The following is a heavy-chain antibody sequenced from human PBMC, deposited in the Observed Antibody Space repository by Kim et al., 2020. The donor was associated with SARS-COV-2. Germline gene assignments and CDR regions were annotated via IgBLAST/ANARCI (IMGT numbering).Heavy chain of an antibody. CDR3: ARLSQISGSYYSTGSNYFDY. J-gene: IGHJ4*02. V-gene: IGHV4-39*01. CDR1: GGSISSSSYY. D-gene: IGHD1-26*01. Sequence: SETLSLTCTVSGGSISSSSYYWGWIRQPPGKGLEWIGSIYYSGSTYYNPSLKSRVTISVDTSKNQFSLKLSSVTAADTAVYYCARLSQISGSYYSTGSNYFDYWGQGTLVTVSS. CDR2: IYYSGST.